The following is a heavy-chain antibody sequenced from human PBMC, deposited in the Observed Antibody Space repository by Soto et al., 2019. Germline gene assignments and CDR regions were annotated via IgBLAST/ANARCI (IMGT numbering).Heavy chain of an antibody. CDR2: IYYSGSS. CDR1: GGSISSGGYY. V-gene: IGHV4-31*03. D-gene: IGHD2-2*01. CDR3: ARDSGDIVVVPAAPAAAFDL. Sequence: SETLSLTCTVSGGSISSGGYYWSWTRQHPGKGLEWIGYIYYSGSSYYNPSLKSRVTISVDTSKNPCSMKLRSVTAADTAVYYCARDSGDIVVVPAAPAAAFDLWGQGTMVTVSS. J-gene: IGHJ3*01.